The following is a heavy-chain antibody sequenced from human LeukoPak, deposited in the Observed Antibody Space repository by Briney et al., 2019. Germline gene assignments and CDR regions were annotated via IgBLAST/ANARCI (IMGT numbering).Heavy chain of an antibody. V-gene: IGHV4-39*07. CDR2: IYYSGST. J-gene: IGHJ6*03. D-gene: IGHD6-13*01. CDR1: GGSISSSSYY. Sequence: PSETLSLTCTVSGGSISSSSYYWGWLRQPPGTGLEWIGSIYYSGSTYYNPSLKSRVTISVDTSKNQFSLKLSSVTAADTAVYYCARGIAAAGGYYYYYMDVWGKGTTVTVSS. CDR3: ARGIAAAGGYYYYYMDV.